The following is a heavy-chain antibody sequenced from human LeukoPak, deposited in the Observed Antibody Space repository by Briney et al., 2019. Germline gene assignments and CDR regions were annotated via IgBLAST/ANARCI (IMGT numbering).Heavy chain of an antibody. D-gene: IGHD3-22*01. Sequence: ASVKVSCKASGYTFTSYDTNWVRQATGQGLEWMGWKNPNSGNTGYAQKFQGRVTMTRNTSISTAYMELSSLRSEDTAVYYCARVVYYDSSGYYFWGQGTLVTVSS. J-gene: IGHJ4*02. CDR2: KNPNSGNT. CDR1: GYTFTSYD. CDR3: ARVVYYDSSGYYF. V-gene: IGHV1-8*01.